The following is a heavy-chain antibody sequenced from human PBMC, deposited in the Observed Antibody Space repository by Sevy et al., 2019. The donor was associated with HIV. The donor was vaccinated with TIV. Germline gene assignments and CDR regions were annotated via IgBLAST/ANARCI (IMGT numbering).Heavy chain of an antibody. CDR1: GDSVSSNSAA. CDR2: TYYRSKWYN. V-gene: IGHV6-1*01. J-gene: IGHJ4*02. CDR3: ASSIAVAGTPMEHFDY. D-gene: IGHD6-19*01. Sequence: SETLSLTCAISGDSVSSNSAAWNWIRQSPSRGLEWLGRTYYRSKWYNYYAVSVKSRITINPDTSKNQFSLQLNSVTPEDTAVYYCASSIAVAGTPMEHFDYWGQGTLVTVSS.